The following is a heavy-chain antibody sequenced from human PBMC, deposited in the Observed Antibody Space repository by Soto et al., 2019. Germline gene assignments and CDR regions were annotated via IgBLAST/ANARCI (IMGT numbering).Heavy chain of an antibody. D-gene: IGHD3-10*01. CDR3: AIDFYGSGINWSDP. Sequence: GGSLRLSCAASGFTFSSYAMSWVRQAPGKGLEWVSAISGSGGSTYYADSVKGRFTISRDNSKNTLYLQMNSLRAEDTAVYYCAIDFYGSGINWSDPCGQGTLVTVSS. CDR1: GFTFSSYA. J-gene: IGHJ5*02. CDR2: ISGSGGST. V-gene: IGHV3-23*01.